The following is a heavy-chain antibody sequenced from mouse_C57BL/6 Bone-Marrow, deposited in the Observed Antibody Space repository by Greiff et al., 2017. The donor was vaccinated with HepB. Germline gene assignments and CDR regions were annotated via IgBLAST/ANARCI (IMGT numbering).Heavy chain of an antibody. CDR1: GYTFTSYG. V-gene: IGHV1-81*01. Sequence: QVHVKQSGAELARPGASVKLSCKASGYTFTSYGISWVKQRTGQGLEWIGEIYPRSGNTYYNEKFKGKATLTADKSSSTAYMELRSLTSEDSAVYFCARDYGSSYRLYYAMDYWGQGTSVTVSS. CDR3: ARDYGSSYRLYYAMDY. J-gene: IGHJ4*01. D-gene: IGHD1-1*01. CDR2: IYPRSGNT.